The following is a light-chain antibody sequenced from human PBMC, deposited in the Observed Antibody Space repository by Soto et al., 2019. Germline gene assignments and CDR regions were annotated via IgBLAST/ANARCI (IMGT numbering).Light chain of an antibody. V-gene: IGKV3-15*01. CDR3: QQYYTWPLT. CDR1: QSVGTN. CDR2: GAS. J-gene: IGKJ4*01. Sequence: EIVMTQSPATLYVSPGERVTLSCRASQSVGTNLAWYHQKPGQAPRLLIYGASTRASGFPARFSGSGSGTQFTLTISSLQSDDFVLYYCQQYYTWPLTFGGGTKVEIK.